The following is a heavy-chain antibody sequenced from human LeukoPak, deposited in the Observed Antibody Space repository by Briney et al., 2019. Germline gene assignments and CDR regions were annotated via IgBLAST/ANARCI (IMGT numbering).Heavy chain of an antibody. CDR3: AREGYYYDSSGYSYYFDY. J-gene: IGHJ4*02. V-gene: IGHV3-74*01. Sequence: GGSLRLSCAASGFTFSSYWMHWVRQAPGRWLVWVSRINSDGSSTSYADSVKGRFTISRDNAKNTLYLQMNSLRAEDTAVYYCAREGYYYDSSGYSYYFDYWGQGTLVTVSS. D-gene: IGHD3-22*01. CDR2: INSDGSST. CDR1: GFTFSSYW.